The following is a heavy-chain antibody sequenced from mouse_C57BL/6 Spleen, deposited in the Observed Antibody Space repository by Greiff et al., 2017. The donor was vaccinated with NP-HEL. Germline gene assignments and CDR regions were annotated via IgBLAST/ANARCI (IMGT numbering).Heavy chain of an antibody. Sequence: DVHLVESGGDLVKPGGSLKLSCAASGFTFSSYGMSWVRQTPDKRLEWVATISSGGSYTYYPDSVKGRFTISRDNAKNTLYLQMSSLKSEDTAMYYCARDTTVVAPYALDYWGQGTSVTVSS. J-gene: IGHJ4*01. V-gene: IGHV5-6*01. CDR2: ISSGGSYT. CDR1: GFTFSSYG. D-gene: IGHD1-1*01. CDR3: ARDTTVVAPYALDY.